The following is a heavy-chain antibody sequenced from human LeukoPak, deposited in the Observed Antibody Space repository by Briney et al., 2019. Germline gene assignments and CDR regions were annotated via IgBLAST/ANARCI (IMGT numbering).Heavy chain of an antibody. CDR2: IYVTGST. CDR3: ARHIGGGIEDMDV. CDR1: GGSIGTYY. D-gene: IGHD3-16*02. V-gene: IGHV4-59*08. Sequence: PSETLSLSCIVSGGSIGTYYWSWIRQSPGKGLEWIGYIYVTGSTRYNPYLQSRVTISVDTSRNQFFLKMSSVTAADTAVYYCARHIGGGIEDMDVWGTGTKVTDSS. J-gene: IGHJ6*03.